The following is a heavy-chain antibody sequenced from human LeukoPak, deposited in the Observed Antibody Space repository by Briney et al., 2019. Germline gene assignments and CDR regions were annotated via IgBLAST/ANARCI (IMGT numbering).Heavy chain of an antibody. V-gene: IGHV3-74*01. CDR2: ISPDGSTI. Sequence: GGSLRLSCEASGFTFSGYWMHWVRQAPGKGLVWVSRISPDGSTISYADSVKGRFTISRDNAKNTLYLQMSSLRAEDTAVYYCARDFHTSYYHSSGDDFDYWGQGSLVTVSS. CDR1: GFTFSGYW. J-gene: IGHJ4*02. D-gene: IGHD3-22*01. CDR3: ARDFHTSYYHSSGDDFDY.